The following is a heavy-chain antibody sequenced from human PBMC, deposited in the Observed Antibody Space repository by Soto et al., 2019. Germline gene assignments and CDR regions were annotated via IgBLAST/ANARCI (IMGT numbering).Heavy chain of an antibody. Sequence: SQTLSLTCAITRDSVSSNSAGWSWVRQSPSRGVEWLGRTYYRSKWYYEYAVSVRGRITINPDTSKNQYSMQLNSVTPEDTAVYLCARGEQYSGRIFDYWGQGTLVTVSS. CDR3: ARGEQYSGRIFDY. CDR2: TYYRSKWYY. D-gene: IGHD1-26*01. J-gene: IGHJ4*01. CDR1: RDSVSSNSAG. V-gene: IGHV6-1*01.